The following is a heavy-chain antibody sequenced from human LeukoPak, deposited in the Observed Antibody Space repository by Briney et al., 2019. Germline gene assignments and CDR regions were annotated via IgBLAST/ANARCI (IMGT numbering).Heavy chain of an antibody. D-gene: IGHD1-1*01. CDR3: AKDRANWNGAFDI. V-gene: IGHV3-9*01. J-gene: IGHJ3*02. CDR1: GFTFDDYA. Sequence: PGGSLRLSCAASGFTFDDYAMHWVRQAPGKGLEWVSGISWNSGSIGYADSVKGRFTISRDNAKNSLYLQMSSLRAEDTALYYCAKDRANWNGAFDIWGQGTMVTVSS. CDR2: ISWNSGSI.